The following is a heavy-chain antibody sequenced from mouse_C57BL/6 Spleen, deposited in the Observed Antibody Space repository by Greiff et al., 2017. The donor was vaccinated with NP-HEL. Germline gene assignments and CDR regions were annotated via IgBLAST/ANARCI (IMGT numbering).Heavy chain of an antibody. Sequence: ESGPGLVKPSQSLSLTCSVTGYSITSGYYWNWIRQFPGNKLEWMGYISYDGSNNYNPSLKNRISITRDTSKNQFFLKLNSVTTEDTATYYCARDNWVYFDYWGQGTTLTVSS. CDR2: ISYDGSN. V-gene: IGHV3-6*01. CDR3: ARDNWVYFDY. J-gene: IGHJ2*01. D-gene: IGHD4-1*01. CDR1: GYSITSGYY.